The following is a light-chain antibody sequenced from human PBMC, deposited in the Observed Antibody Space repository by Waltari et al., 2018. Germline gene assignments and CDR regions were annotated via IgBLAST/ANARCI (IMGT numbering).Light chain of an antibody. CDR1: SSDVGCYNY. CDR3: CAYAGNTEV. Sequence: QSALAQPPSASGSPGQCVTISCTGTSSDVGCYNYVSCYQQHPGPAPRPLIYEVTKRPSGVPDRFSGSKSGNTAYLTVSGLQADDEADYHCCAYAGNTEVFGGGTRLTVL. V-gene: IGLV2-8*01. CDR2: EVT. J-gene: IGLJ2*01.